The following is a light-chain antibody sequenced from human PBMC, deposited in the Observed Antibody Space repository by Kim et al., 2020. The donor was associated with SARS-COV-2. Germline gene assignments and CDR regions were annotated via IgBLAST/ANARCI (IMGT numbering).Light chain of an antibody. CDR1: QGIRSF. Sequence: ASVGERVTITCRSSQGIRSFLLLYQQRPGRLPKLLIYCASTLQSGVPSRFSGSGSGTDFTLTISSLQPEDVATYYCQKYDSAPFTFGPGTKVDIK. V-gene: IGKV1-27*01. CDR3: QKYDSAPFT. CDR2: CAS. J-gene: IGKJ3*01.